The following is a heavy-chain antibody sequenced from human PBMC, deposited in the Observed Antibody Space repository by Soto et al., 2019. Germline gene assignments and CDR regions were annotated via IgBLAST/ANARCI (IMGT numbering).Heavy chain of an antibody. CDR3: AKDRRGPGKPSGPQSMDV. V-gene: IGHV3-30*18. Sequence: GGSLRLSCAASGFTFSSYGMHWVRQAPGKGLEWVAVISYDGSNKYYADSVKGRFTISRDNSKNTLYLQMNSLRAEDTAVYYCAKDRRGPGKPSGPQSMDVWGQGTTVPSP. CDR1: GFTFSSYG. J-gene: IGHJ6*02. CDR2: ISYDGSNK. D-gene: IGHD3-10*01.